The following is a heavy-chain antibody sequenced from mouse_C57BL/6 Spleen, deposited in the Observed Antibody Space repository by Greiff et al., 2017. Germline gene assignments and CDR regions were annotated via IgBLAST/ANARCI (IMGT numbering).Heavy chain of an antibody. J-gene: IGHJ2*01. Sequence: DVQLVESGGDLVKPGGSLKLSCAASGFTFSSYGMSWVRQTPDKRLEWVATISSGGSYTYYPESVKGRFTISRDNAKNTLYLQMSSLKSEDTAMYYCASFYYYGSSPYSFDYGGQGTTLTVSS. CDR3: ASFYYYGSSPYSFDY. CDR1: GFTFSSYG. CDR2: ISSGGSYT. V-gene: IGHV5-6*01. D-gene: IGHD1-1*01.